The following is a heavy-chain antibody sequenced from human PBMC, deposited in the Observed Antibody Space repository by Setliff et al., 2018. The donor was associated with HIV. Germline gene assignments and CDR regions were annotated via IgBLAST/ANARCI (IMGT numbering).Heavy chain of an antibody. V-gene: IGHV3-9*01. CDR2: ISWNSGSI. J-gene: IGHJ4*02. CDR3: ARNDILTGYAFDY. CDR1: GFTFDDYA. Sequence: LRLSCAASGFTFDDYAMHWVRQAPGKGLEWVSGISWNSGSIGYADSVKGRFTISRDNAKNSLYLQMNSLRAEDTALYYCARNDILTGYAFDYWGQGTLVTVSS. D-gene: IGHD3-9*01.